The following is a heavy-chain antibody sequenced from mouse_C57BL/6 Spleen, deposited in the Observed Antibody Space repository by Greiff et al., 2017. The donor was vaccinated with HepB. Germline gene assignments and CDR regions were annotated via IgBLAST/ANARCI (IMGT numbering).Heavy chain of an antibody. V-gene: IGHV5-4*01. CDR3: ARDAYYSHYWYFDV. Sequence: EVQGVESGGGLVKPGGSLKLSCAASGFTFSSYAMSWVRQTPEKRLEWVATISDGGSYTYYPDNVKGRFTISRDNAKNNLYLQMSHLKSEDTAMYYCARDAYYSHYWYFDVWGTGTTVTVSS. CDR1: GFTFSSYA. CDR2: ISDGGSYT. J-gene: IGHJ1*03. D-gene: IGHD2-12*01.